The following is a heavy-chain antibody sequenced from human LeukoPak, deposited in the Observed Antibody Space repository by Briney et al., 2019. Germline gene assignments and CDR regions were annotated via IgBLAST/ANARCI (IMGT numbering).Heavy chain of an antibody. Sequence: GGSLRLSCAASGFTFSSYAMSWVSQGPGKGLEWVSAFSGSGAGTYSADSVKGRFTVSRDSSKNTLYLQMNNLRAEDTAVYYCATQYGSSWRDYFDYWGQGTLVTVSS. J-gene: IGHJ4*02. CDR3: ATQYGSSWRDYFDY. D-gene: IGHD6-13*01. CDR1: GFTFSSYA. V-gene: IGHV3-23*01. CDR2: FSGSGAGT.